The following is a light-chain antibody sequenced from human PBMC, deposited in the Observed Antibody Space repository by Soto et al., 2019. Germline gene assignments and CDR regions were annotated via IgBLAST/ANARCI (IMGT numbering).Light chain of an antibody. CDR3: QQRSNWPPIT. CDR1: QSVSSY. V-gene: IGKV3-11*01. CDR2: DAS. J-gene: IGKJ5*01. Sequence: EIVLTQSPATLSLSPGERATLSCRASQSVSSYLAWYQQKPGQAPKLLIYDASNRATGIPARFSASGSGTDFTLTICGLEPEDFAVYYCQQRSNWPPITFGQGKRLDI.